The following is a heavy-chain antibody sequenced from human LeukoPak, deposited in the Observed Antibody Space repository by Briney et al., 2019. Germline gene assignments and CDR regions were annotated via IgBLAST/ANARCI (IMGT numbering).Heavy chain of an antibody. V-gene: IGHV4-39*07. J-gene: IGHJ1*01. D-gene: IGHD3-16*02. CDR1: GGSISSSSYY. CDR3: ARNDYVWGGYRFPEYFQH. CDR2: IYYSGST. Sequence: PSETLSLTCTVSGGSISSSSYYWGWIRQPPGKGLEWIGSIYYSGSTYYNPSLKSRVTISVDTSKNQFSLKLSSVTAADTAVYYCARNDYVWGGYRFPEYFQHWGQGTLVTVSS.